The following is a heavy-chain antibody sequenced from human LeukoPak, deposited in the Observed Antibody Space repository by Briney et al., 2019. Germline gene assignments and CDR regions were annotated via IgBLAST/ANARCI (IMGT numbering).Heavy chain of an antibody. CDR3: AKRSCSSTSCYPYYYYMDV. CDR2: ISGSGGST. V-gene: IGHV3-23*01. J-gene: IGHJ6*03. Sequence: GGSLRLTCAASGFTFSSYAMSWVRQAPGRGLEWVAAISGSGGSTYYADSVKGRFTISRANSKNTLYLQMNSLRAEDTAVYYCAKRSCSSTSCYPYYYYMDVWGKGTTVTVSS. CDR1: GFTFSSYA. D-gene: IGHD2-2*01.